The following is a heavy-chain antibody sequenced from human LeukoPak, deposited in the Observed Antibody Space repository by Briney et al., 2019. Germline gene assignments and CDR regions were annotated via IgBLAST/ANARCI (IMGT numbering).Heavy chain of an antibody. CDR1: GGSISSGGYS. J-gene: IGHJ4*02. CDR3: ARGRFGELLL. D-gene: IGHD3-10*01. CDR2: IYHSGST. Sequence: SETLSLTCAVSGGSISSGGYSWSWIRQPPGKGLEWIGYIYHSGSTYYNLSLKSRVTISVDRSKNQFSLKLSSVTAADTAVYYCARGRFGELLLWGQGTLVTVSS. V-gene: IGHV4-30-2*01.